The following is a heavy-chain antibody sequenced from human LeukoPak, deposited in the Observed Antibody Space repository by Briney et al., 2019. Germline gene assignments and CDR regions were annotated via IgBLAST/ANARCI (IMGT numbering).Heavy chain of an antibody. D-gene: IGHD2-21*01. Sequence: GGSLRLSCAASGFTLRSNWMTGVRQAPGKGLEGVASINQVGSEKTYVASVRGRFTISRDNGKNSLFLQMNSLRAEDTAVYYCATYRVRHMNSLDYWGRGTLVTVSS. V-gene: IGHV3-7*01. CDR2: INQVGSEK. CDR1: GFTLRSNW. J-gene: IGHJ4*02. CDR3: ATYRVRHMNSLDY.